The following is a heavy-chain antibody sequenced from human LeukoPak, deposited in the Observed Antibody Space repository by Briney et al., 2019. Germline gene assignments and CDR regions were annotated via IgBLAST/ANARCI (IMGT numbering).Heavy chain of an antibody. D-gene: IGHD2-21*02. Sequence: PSETLSLTCAVYGGSFSGYYWSWIRQPPGKGLEWIGEINHSGNTRYNPSLKSLVSMSADTSKNQFSLKVRSVTAADTAVYYCARESEETDFDYWGQGTLVTVSS. V-gene: IGHV4-34*01. CDR2: INHSGNT. CDR1: GGSFSGYY. J-gene: IGHJ4*02. CDR3: ARESEETDFDY.